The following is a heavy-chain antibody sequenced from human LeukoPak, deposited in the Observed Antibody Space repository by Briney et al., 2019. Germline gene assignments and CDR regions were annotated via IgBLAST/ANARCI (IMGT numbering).Heavy chain of an antibody. J-gene: IGHJ4*02. CDR2: ISSSSYI. CDR1: GFTFSSYS. CDR3: ARGPIVVVTATLPLDC. V-gene: IGHV3-21*01. Sequence: PGGSLRLSCAASGFTFSSYSMNRVRQAPGKGLEWVSSISSSSYIYYADSVKGRFTISRDNAKNSLYLQMNSLRAEDTAVYYCARGPIVVVTATLPLDCWGQGTLVTVSS. D-gene: IGHD2-21*02.